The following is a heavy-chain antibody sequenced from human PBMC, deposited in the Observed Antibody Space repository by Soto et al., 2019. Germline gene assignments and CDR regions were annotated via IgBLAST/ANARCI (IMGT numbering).Heavy chain of an antibody. V-gene: IGHV4-39*01. J-gene: IGHJ6*02. CDR2: IYYSGST. Sequence: QLQLQESGPGLVKPSETLSLTCTVSGGSISSSSYYWGWIRQPPGKGLEWIGSIYYSGSTYYNPSLQSRVPIPVDTSHNPFSLKLSSVTAADTPVYYCARLLLGDYRDYYSMDVWGQGTTVTASS. D-gene: IGHD4-17*01. CDR3: ARLLLGDYRDYYSMDV. CDR1: GGSISSSSYY.